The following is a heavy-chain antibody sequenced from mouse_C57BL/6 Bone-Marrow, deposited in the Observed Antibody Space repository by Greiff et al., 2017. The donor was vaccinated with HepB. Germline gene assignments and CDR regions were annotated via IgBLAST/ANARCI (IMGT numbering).Heavy chain of an antibody. CDR3: AKGTYYDGYWYFDV. V-gene: IGHV5-17*01. CDR1: GFTFSDYG. D-gene: IGHD1-1*01. Sequence: EVQLVESGGGLVKPGGSLKLSCAASGFTFSDYGMHWVRQAPEKGLEWVAYISSGSSTIYYADTVKGRSTISRDNAKNTLYLQMTRLRSEDTAMYYCAKGTYYDGYWYFDVWGTGTTVTVSS. J-gene: IGHJ1*03. CDR2: ISSGSSTI.